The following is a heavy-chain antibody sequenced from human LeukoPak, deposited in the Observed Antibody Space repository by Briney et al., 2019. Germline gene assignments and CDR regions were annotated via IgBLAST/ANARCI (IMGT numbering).Heavy chain of an antibody. J-gene: IGHJ4*02. CDR2: MRYDGSNR. Sequence: GGSLRLSCAASGLTFSSYGMHWVRQAPGKGLEWVAFMRYDGSNRDYADSVKGRFTISRDNSKNTLYLQMSRLRAEDTAMYFCARMYAAAMLTSYFDYWGQGTLVTVSS. CDR3: ARMYAAAMLTSYFDY. V-gene: IGHV3-30*02. D-gene: IGHD3-16*01. CDR1: GLTFSSYG.